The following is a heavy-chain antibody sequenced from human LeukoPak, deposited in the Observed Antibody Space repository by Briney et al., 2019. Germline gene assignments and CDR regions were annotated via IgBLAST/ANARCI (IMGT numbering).Heavy chain of an antibody. J-gene: IGHJ4*02. Sequence: GGSLRLSCAASGFSFSSDGIHWVRQAPGKGLEWLANINHDGSSKYYADSVRGRFTVSRDNSKNTLYLEMSSLRAEDTAVYFCAKGITGNSFYFDYWGQGTLATVSS. CDR2: INHDGSSK. V-gene: IGHV3-30*02. D-gene: IGHD1-20*01. CDR3: AKGITGNSFYFDY. CDR1: GFSFSSDG.